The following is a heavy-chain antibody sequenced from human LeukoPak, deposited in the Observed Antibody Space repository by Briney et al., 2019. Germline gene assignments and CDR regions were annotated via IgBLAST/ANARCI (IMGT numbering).Heavy chain of an antibody. J-gene: IGHJ6*02. CDR3: ARGGLRYFDWLLYYGMDV. Sequence: ASVKVSCKASGYTFTSYAMHWVRQAPGQRLEWMGWINAGNGNTKYSQKFQGRVTITRDTSASTAYMELSSLRSEDTAVYYCARGGLRYFDWLLYYGMDVWGQGTTVTVSS. V-gene: IGHV1-3*01. CDR1: GYTFTSYA. D-gene: IGHD3-9*01. CDR2: INAGNGNT.